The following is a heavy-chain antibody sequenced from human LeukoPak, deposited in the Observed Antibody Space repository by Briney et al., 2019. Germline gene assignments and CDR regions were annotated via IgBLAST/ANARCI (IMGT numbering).Heavy chain of an antibody. V-gene: IGHV1-24*01. D-gene: IGHD5-12*01. CDR3: ATGKGWDIVATIGLD. CDR2: FDPEDGET. CDR1: GYTLTELS. J-gene: IGHJ4*02. Sequence: GASVKVSCKVSGYTLTELSMHWVRQAPGKGLEWMGGFDPEDGETIYAQKFQGRVIMTEDTSTDTAYMELSSLRSEDTAVYYCATGKGWDIVATIGLDWGQGTLVTVSS.